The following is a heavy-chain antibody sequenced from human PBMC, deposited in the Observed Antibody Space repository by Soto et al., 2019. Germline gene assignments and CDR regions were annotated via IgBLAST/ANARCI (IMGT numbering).Heavy chain of an antibody. CDR3: ARRRDYDILTGYYDY. CDR2: IYYSGST. Sequence: SETLSLTCTVSGGPISSYYWSWIRQPPGKGLEWIGYIYYSGSTNYNPSLKSRVTISVDTSKNQFSLKLSSVTAADTAVYYCARRRDYDILTGYYDYWGQGTLVTVS. CDR1: GGPISSYY. V-gene: IGHV4-59*01. J-gene: IGHJ4*02. D-gene: IGHD3-9*01.